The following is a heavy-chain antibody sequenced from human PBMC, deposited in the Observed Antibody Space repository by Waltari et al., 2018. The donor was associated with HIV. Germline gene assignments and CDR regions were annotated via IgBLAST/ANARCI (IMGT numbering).Heavy chain of an antibody. J-gene: IGHJ4*02. V-gene: IGHV3-30-3*01. CDR2: ISYDGSNK. Sequence: QVQLVESGGGVVQPGRFLRLSCAASGFTFSNYAMHWVRQAPGQGLEWVAVISYDGSNKYYADSVKGRFTISRDNSKNTLYLQMNSLRAEDTAVYYCARDPQYCSSTSCSYYFDYWGQGTLVTVSS. CDR1: GFTFSNYA. D-gene: IGHD2-2*01. CDR3: ARDPQYCSSTSCSYYFDY.